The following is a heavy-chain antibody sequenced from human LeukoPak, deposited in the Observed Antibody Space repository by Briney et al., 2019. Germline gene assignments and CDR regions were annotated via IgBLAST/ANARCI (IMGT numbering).Heavy chain of an antibody. Sequence: GGSLRLSCAASGFTFSSYAMSWVRQAPGKGLEWVAVISYDGSNKYYADSVKGRFTISRDNSKNTLYLQMNSLRAEDTAVYYCASPSIAAAVSGSGYWGQGTLVTVSS. V-gene: IGHV3-30-3*01. CDR1: GFTFSSYA. D-gene: IGHD6-13*01. J-gene: IGHJ4*02. CDR3: ASPSIAAAVSGSGY. CDR2: ISYDGSNK.